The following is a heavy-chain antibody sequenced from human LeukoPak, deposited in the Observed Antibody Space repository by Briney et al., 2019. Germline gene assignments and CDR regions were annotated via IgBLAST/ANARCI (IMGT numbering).Heavy chain of an antibody. J-gene: IGHJ4*02. CDR2: ISGSGGST. CDR1: GFTFSSYA. Sequence: GGSLRLSCAASGFTFSSYAMSWVRQAPGKGLGWVSAISGSGGSTYYADSVKGRFTISRDNSKNTLYLQMNSLRAEDTAVYYCAKEGYYYDSSGYRYWGQGTLVIVSS. V-gene: IGHV3-23*01. D-gene: IGHD3-22*01. CDR3: AKEGYYYDSSGYRY.